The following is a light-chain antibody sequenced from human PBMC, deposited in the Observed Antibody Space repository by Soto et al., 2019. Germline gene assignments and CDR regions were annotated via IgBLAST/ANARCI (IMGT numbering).Light chain of an antibody. CDR3: LLDFRYFWA. V-gene: IGKV1-6*01. CDR2: AAS. Sequence: AIQLTQSPSSLYASVGDRVTITCRASQAIRTALGWYQQKPGKVPKLLIYAASILQSGVPSRFSGSGSGTDFTLTISLLQPEDFATYYCLLDFRYFWAFGQGTKVEIK. J-gene: IGKJ1*01. CDR1: QAIRTA.